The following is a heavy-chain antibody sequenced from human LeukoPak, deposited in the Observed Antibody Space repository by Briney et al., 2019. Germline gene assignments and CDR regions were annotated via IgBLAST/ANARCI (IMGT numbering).Heavy chain of an antibody. CDR1: GFTFDDYG. V-gene: IGHV3-20*04. J-gene: IGHJ3*02. CDR2: INWNGGST. CDR3: ARLGYCSGGSCFTSGAFDI. D-gene: IGHD2-15*01. Sequence: GGSLRLSCAASGFTFDDYGMSWVRQAPGKGLEWVSGINWNGGSTGYADSVKGRFTISRDNAKNSLYLQMNSLRAEDTAVYYCARLGYCSGGSCFTSGAFDIWGQGTMVTASS.